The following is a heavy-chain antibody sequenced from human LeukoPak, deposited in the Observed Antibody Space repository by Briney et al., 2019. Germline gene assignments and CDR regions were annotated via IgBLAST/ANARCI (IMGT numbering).Heavy chain of an antibody. CDR1: GFSVSSTY. Sequence: GGSLRLSCAASGFSVSSTYMSWVRQAPGQGLEWVSLIYSSGSTFYADSVQGRFIISRDDSKNTLYLQMNSLRAEDTAMYYCARDSSSFPNYFDYWGQGTPVTVSS. J-gene: IGHJ4*02. CDR3: ARDSSSFPNYFDY. CDR2: IYSSGST. V-gene: IGHV3-53*01.